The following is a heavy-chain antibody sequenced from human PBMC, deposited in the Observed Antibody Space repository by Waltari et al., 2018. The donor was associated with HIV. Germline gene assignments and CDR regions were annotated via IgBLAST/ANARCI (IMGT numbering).Heavy chain of an antibody. CDR2: MNDGGKS. CDR1: GGSFTGHY. CDR3: ARCPRPSTVTAPGWYFDL. D-gene: IGHD2-21*02. J-gene: IGHJ2*01. V-gene: IGHV4-34*02. Sequence: QVDLQQWGTGLLKPSETLSRTCAVYGGSFTGHYWSWIRATPGEGLQWIGEMNDGGKSNYNPTLKSRAVMTIDPSKKHFSLKLKSVTAADTGVYYCARCPRPSTVTAPGWYFDLWGRGTLFTVSS.